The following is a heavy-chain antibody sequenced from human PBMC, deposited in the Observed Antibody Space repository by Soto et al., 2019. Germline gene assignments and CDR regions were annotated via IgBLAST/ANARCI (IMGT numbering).Heavy chain of an antibody. Sequence: QITLKESGPTVVEPTQTLTLTCAFSGFSLSTSGVGVGGIRQPPGKALEWLAFIYWDDDKRYSPSLKTRLTIIKDTSINQVVLIMTNMDPVDTATYYCAHRQEYRSSWDSGWFDPWGQGTLVTVSS. D-gene: IGHD6-13*01. CDR1: GFSLSTSGVG. CDR2: IYWDDDK. CDR3: AHRQEYRSSWDSGWFDP. V-gene: IGHV2-5*02. J-gene: IGHJ5*02.